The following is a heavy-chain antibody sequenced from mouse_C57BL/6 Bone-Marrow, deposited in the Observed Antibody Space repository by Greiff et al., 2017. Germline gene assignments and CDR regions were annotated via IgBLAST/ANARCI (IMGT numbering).Heavy chain of an antibody. D-gene: IGHD2-1*01. Sequence: EVKLMESGPELVKPGASVKISCKASGYSFTGYYMNWVKQSPEKSLEWIGEINPSTGGTTYNQKFKAKATLTVDKSSSTAYMQLKSLTSEDSAVYYCARYYGNYEGYWYFDVWGTGTTVTVSS. CDR2: INPSTGGT. V-gene: IGHV1-42*01. CDR3: ARYYGNYEGYWYFDV. J-gene: IGHJ1*03. CDR1: GYSFTGYY.